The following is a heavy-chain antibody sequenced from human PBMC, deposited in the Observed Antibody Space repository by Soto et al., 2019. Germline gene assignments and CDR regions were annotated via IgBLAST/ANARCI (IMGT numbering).Heavy chain of an antibody. CDR1: GGSISSGGYS. CDR3: ARSTPQTPPGPSSIAAASGDYYYGMDV. J-gene: IGHJ6*02. D-gene: IGHD6-6*01. V-gene: IGHV4-30-2*01. CDR2: IYHSGST. Sequence: SETLSLTCAVSGGSISSGGYSWSWIRQPPGKGLEWIGYIYHSGSTYYNPSLKSRVTISVDRSKNQFSLRLSSVTAADTAVYYCARSTPQTPPGPSSIAAASGDYYYGMDVWGQGTTVTVSS.